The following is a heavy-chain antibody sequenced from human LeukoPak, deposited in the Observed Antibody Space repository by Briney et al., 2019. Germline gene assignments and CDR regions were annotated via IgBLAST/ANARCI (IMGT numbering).Heavy chain of an antibody. CDR2: IDPSDSYT. D-gene: IGHD2-15*01. Sequence: GEPLKISCKGSGYSFTSYWISWVRQMPGKGLEWMGRIDPSDSYTNYSPSFQGHVTISADKSISTAYLQWSSLKASDTAMYYCAREPIVVVVAATHWFDPWGQGTLVTVSS. CDR3: AREPIVVVVAATHWFDP. V-gene: IGHV5-10-1*01. J-gene: IGHJ5*02. CDR1: GYSFTSYW.